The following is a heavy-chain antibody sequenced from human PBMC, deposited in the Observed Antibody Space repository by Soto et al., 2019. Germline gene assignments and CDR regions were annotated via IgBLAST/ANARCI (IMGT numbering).Heavy chain of an antibody. CDR2: IIPIFGTA. CDR1: GRTFSSYA. Sequence: SVKVSCKASGRTFSSYAISWVRQAPGQGLEWMGGIIPIFGTANYAQKFQGRVTITADESTSTAYMELSSLRSEDTAVYYCARDPYYYDSSGYYYSNWFDPWGQGTLVTVAS. V-gene: IGHV1-69*13. J-gene: IGHJ5*02. D-gene: IGHD3-22*01. CDR3: ARDPYYYDSSGYYYSNWFDP.